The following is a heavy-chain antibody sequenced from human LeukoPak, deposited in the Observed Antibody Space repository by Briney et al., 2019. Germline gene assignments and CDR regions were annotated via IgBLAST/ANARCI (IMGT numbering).Heavy chain of an antibody. CDR1: GGSFSGYY. J-gene: IGHJ5*02. Sequence: PSETLSLTCAVYGGSFSGYYWSWIRQPPGKGLEWIGEINHSGSTNYNPSLKSRVTISVDTSKNQFSLKLSSVTAADTAVYYCARDAYYYGSGSWFDPWGQGTLVTVSS. V-gene: IGHV4-34*01. D-gene: IGHD3-10*01. CDR3: ARDAYYYGSGSWFDP. CDR2: INHSGST.